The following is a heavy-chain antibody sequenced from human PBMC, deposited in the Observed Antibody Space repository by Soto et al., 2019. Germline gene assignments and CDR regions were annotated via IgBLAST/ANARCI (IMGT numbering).Heavy chain of an antibody. V-gene: IGHV3-74*01. CDR1: EFTFSGRS. CDR2: IDKVGTDS. CDR3: ARGWFGPDV. D-gene: IGHD3-10*01. J-gene: IGHJ6*03. Sequence: EVQLVESGGGLVQPGGSLRLSCAASEFTFSGRSVHWVRQAPGKGLVWVSGIDKVGTDSTYADSVKGRFTSPRDNAKNTVYLQINSLGVEDTAVYYSARGWFGPDVWGKGTTVTVSS.